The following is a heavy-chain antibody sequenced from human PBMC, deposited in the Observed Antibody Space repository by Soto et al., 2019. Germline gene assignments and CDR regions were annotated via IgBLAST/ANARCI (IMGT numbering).Heavy chain of an antibody. CDR1: GGSLSIYW. CDR3: ARGPGASGTYHYFFDY. D-gene: IGHD3-10*01. CDR2: IYYTGST. Sequence: PSETVSLTCTVSGGSLSIYWWSWIRQPPGKGLEWIGYIYYTGSTNYNPSLKSRVTISLDASKNQFSLNLNSATAADTAVYYCARGPGASGTYHYFFDYWGPGTRVTVSS. V-gene: IGHV4-59*01. J-gene: IGHJ4*02.